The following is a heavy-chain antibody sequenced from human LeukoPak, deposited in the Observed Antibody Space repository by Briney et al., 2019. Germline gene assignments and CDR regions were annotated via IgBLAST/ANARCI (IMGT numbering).Heavy chain of an antibody. D-gene: IGHD1-1*01. CDR1: GFTFSSYS. CDR3: AREGGWNDFDY. CDR2: ISSSSSYI. Sequence: GGSLRLSCAASGFTFSSYSMNWVRQAPGKGLEWVSSISSSSSYIYYADSVKGRFTISRDNAKNSLYLQMNSLRADGTAIYYCAREGGWNDFDYWGQGTLVTVSS. V-gene: IGHV3-21*01. J-gene: IGHJ4*02.